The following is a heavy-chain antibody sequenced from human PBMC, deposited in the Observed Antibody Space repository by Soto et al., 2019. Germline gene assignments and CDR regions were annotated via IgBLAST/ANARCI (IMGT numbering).Heavy chain of an antibody. CDR1: GFTFSSYG. J-gene: IGHJ6*02. V-gene: IGHV3-30*18. CDR3: AKVPIIICSSTSFYDGDYYYYGMDV. Sequence: QVQLVESGGGVVQPGRSLRLSCAASGFTFSSYGMHWVRQAPGKGLEWVAVISCDGSNKYYADFVKGRFTISRDNSKNTLDLQMNILRAEDTAVYYCAKVPIIICSSTSFYDGDYYYYGMDVWGQGTTVTVSS. CDR2: ISCDGSNK. D-gene: IGHD2-2*01.